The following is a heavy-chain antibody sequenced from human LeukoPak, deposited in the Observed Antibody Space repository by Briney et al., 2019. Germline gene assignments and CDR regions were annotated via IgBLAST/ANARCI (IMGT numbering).Heavy chain of an antibody. V-gene: IGHV4-34*01. CDR3: ARYLDYGGNSRVFQH. Sequence: PSETLSLTCAVYGGSFSGYYWSWIRQPPGKGLEWIGEINHSGSTNYNPSLKSRVTISIDTSKNQFSLKLSSVTAADTAVYYCARYLDYGGNSRVFQHWGQGTLVTVSS. CDR1: GGSFSGYY. CDR2: INHSGST. J-gene: IGHJ1*01. D-gene: IGHD4-23*01.